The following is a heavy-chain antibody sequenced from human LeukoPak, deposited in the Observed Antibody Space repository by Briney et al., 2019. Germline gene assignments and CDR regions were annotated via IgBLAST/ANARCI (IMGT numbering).Heavy chain of an antibody. CDR1: GFTFSSYS. V-gene: IGHV3-48*01. Sequence: GGSLRLSCAASGFTFSSYSMNWVRQAPGKGLEWVSYISSSSTIYYADSVKGRFTISRDNAKNSLYLQMNSLRAEDTAVYYCAREYSTVAGFDYWGQGTLVTVSS. D-gene: IGHD6-13*01. CDR3: AREYSTVAGFDY. J-gene: IGHJ4*02. CDR2: ISSSSTI.